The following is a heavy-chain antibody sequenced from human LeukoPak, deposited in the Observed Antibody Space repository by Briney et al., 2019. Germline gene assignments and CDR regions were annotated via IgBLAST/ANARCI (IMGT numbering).Heavy chain of an antibody. D-gene: IGHD2-2*01. CDR2: ISSSSSYI. J-gene: IGHJ5*02. Sequence: PGGSLRLSCAASGFTFSSYSMNWVRQAPGKGLEWVSSISSSSSYIYYADSVKGRFTISRDNAKNSLYLQMNSLRAEDTAVYYCARDSSRYCSSTCCYAWGQGTLVTVSS. CDR1: GFTFSSYS. V-gene: IGHV3-21*01. CDR3: ARDSSRYCSSTCCYA.